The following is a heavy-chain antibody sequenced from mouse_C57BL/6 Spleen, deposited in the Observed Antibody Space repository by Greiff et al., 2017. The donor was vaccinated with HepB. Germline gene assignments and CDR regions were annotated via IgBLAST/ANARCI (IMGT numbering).Heavy chain of an antibody. CDR3: ARSPFITTVVDAMDY. V-gene: IGHV1-82*01. J-gene: IGHJ4*01. D-gene: IGHD1-1*01. Sequence: QVQLKESGPELVKPGASVKISCKASGYAFSSSWMNWVKQRPGKGLEWIGRIYPGDGDTNYNGKFKGKATLTADKSSSTAYMQLSSLTSEDSAVYFCARSPFITTVVDAMDYWGQGTSVTVS. CDR1: GYAFSSSW. CDR2: IYPGDGDT.